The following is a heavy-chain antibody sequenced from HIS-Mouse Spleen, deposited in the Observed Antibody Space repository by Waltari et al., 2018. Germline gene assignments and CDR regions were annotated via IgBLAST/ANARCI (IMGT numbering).Heavy chain of an antibody. CDR1: GGSISSSSYY. V-gene: IGHV4-39*07. CDR2: IYYSGST. D-gene: IGHD6-13*01. J-gene: IGHJ2*01. Sequence: QLQLQESGPGLVKPSETLSLTCTVSGGSISSSSYYWGWIRQPPGKGLGWIGSIYYSGSTHSNPSLMSRVTISVDTSKNQFSLKLSSVTAADTAVYYCAREIPYSSSWYDWYFDLWGRGTLVTVSS. CDR3: AREIPYSSSWYDWYFDL.